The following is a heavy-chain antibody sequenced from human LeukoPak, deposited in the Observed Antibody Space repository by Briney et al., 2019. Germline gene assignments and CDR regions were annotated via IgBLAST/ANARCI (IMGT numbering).Heavy chain of an antibody. J-gene: IGHJ6*02. CDR2: INAGNGNT. D-gene: IGHD5-18*01. CDR1: GYTFTSYA. CDR3: ARGLKYRSYYYYGMDV. V-gene: IGHV1-3*01. Sequence: ASVKVSCKASGYTFTSYAMHWVRQAPGQRLEWMGWINAGNGNTKYSQKFQGRVTITRDTSASTAYMELSSLRSEDTAVYYCARGLKYRSYYYYGMDVWGQGTTVTVSS.